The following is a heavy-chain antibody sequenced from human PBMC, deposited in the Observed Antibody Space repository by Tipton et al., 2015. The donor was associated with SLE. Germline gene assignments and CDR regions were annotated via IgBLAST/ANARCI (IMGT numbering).Heavy chain of an antibody. CDR3: ARDLRYCTGGVCYTDDNWFDP. Sequence: QLVQSGAEVKKPGASVKVSCEASGYTFTSYGISWVRQAPGQGLEWMGWISAYNGNTNYAQKLQGRVTMTTDTSTSTAYMELRSLRSDDTAVYYCARDLRYCTGGVCYTDDNWFDPWGQGTLVTVSS. J-gene: IGHJ5*02. CDR2: ISAYNGNT. V-gene: IGHV1-18*01. D-gene: IGHD2-8*02. CDR1: GYTFTSYG.